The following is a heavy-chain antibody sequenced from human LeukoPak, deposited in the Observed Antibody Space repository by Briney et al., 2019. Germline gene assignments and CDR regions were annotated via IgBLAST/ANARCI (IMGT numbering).Heavy chain of an antibody. Sequence: PSQTLSLTCTVSGGSISSGDYYWSWIRQPPGKGLEWIGYIYYSGSTYYNPSLKSRLTISGDTSKNQFSLRLSSVTAADTAVYYCARGTWSSSIDYWGQGTLVTVSS. V-gene: IGHV4-30-4*01. CDR1: GGSISSGDYY. CDR2: IYYSGST. J-gene: IGHJ4*02. CDR3: ARGTWSSSIDY. D-gene: IGHD6-6*01.